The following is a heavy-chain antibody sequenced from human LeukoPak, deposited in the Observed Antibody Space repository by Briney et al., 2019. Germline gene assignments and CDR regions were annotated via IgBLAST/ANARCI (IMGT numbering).Heavy chain of an antibody. CDR1: GGSISSYY. CDR2: IYYSGST. CDR3: ARDGGGSYHFDY. V-gene: IGHV4-59*01. Sequence: SETLSLTCTVSGGSISSYYWSWIRQPPGKGLEWIGYIYYSGSTHYNPSLKSRVTISVDTSKNQFSLKLSSVTAADTAVYYCARDGGGSYHFDYWGQGTLVTVSS. D-gene: IGHD1-26*01. J-gene: IGHJ4*02.